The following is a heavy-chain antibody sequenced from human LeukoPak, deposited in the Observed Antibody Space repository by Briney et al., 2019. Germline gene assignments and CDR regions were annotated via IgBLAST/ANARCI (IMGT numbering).Heavy chain of an antibody. V-gene: IGHV1-8*03. Sequence: ASVKVSCKASGYTFTSYDINWVRQATGQGLEWMGWMNPNSGNTGYAQKFQGRVTITRNTSISTAYVELSSLRSEDTAVYYCARGRRPSSGSSNRNWFDPWGQGTLVTVSS. CDR3: ARGRRPSSGSSNRNWFDP. J-gene: IGHJ5*02. CDR2: MNPNSGNT. CDR1: GYTFTSYD. D-gene: IGHD1-26*01.